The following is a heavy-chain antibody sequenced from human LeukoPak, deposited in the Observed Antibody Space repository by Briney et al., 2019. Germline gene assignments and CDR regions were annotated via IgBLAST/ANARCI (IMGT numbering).Heavy chain of an antibody. CDR1: GFTFSSYV. CDR2: IGGSVGSM. CDR3: EKGGNSWDLFDY. V-gene: IGHV3-23*01. Sequence: GGSLRLSCAASGFTFSSYVMSWVRQAPGKGLEWVSNIGGSVGSMFYAASVKGRFAISRDNSRKTLFLQMNNLRVEDTAVYYCEKGGNSWDLFDYWGQGTLVTVSS. D-gene: IGHD6-13*01. J-gene: IGHJ4*02.